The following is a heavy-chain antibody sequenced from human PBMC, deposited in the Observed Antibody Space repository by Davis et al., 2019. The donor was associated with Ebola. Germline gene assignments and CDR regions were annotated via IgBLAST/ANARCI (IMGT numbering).Heavy chain of an antibody. CDR2: IIPIFGTA. Sequence: ASVKVSCKASGYTFTSYYMHWVRQAPGQGLEWMGGIIPIFGTANYAQKLQGRVTMTTDTSTSTAYMELRSLKSDDTAVYYCATTATLTTFDYWGQGTLVTVSS. CDR1: GYTFTSYY. D-gene: IGHD1-1*01. V-gene: IGHV1-18*04. CDR3: ATTATLTTFDY. J-gene: IGHJ4*02.